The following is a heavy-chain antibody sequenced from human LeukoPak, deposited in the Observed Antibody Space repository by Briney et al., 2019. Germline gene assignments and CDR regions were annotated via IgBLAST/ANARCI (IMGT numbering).Heavy chain of an antibody. D-gene: IGHD3-16*02. V-gene: IGHV1-69*04. CDR1: GGTFSSYA. CDR3: ARDPHYDYVWGSYRIRRFDP. J-gene: IGHJ5*02. Sequence: EASVKVSCKASGGTFSSYAISWVRQAPGQGLEWMGRIIPILGIANYAQKFQGRVTITADKSTSTAYMELSSLRSEDTAVYYCARDPHYDYVWGSYRIRRFDPWGQGTLVTVSS. CDR2: IIPILGIA.